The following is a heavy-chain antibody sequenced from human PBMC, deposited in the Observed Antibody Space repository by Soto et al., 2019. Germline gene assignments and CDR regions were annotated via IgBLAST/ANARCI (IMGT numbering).Heavy chain of an antibody. CDR1: GFTFSSYA. Sequence: GGSLRLSCAASGFTFSSYAMSWFRQAPGKGLEWVSAISGSGGSTYYADSVKGRFTISRDNSKNTLYLQMNSLRAEDTAVYYCASTHLPYYYDSSGPINWFDPWGQGTLVTVSS. D-gene: IGHD3-22*01. V-gene: IGHV3-23*01. CDR3: ASTHLPYYYDSSGPINWFDP. CDR2: ISGSGGST. J-gene: IGHJ5*02.